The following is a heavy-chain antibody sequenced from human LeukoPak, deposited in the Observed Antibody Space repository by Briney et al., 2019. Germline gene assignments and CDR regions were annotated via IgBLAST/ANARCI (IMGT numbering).Heavy chain of an antibody. D-gene: IGHD3-22*01. CDR3: ARERGQRFGNYYDSSGYYSFDY. V-gene: IGHV4-34*01. Sequence: PSETLSLTCAVYGGSFSGYYWSWIRQPPGKGLEWIGEINHSGSTNYNPSLKSRVTMSVDTSKNQFSLKLSSVTAADTAVYYCARERGQRFGNYYDSSGYYSFDYWGQGTLVTVSS. CDR1: GGSFSGYY. CDR2: INHSGST. J-gene: IGHJ4*02.